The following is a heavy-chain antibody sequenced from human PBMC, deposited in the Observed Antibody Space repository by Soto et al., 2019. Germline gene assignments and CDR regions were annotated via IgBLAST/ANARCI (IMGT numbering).Heavy chain of an antibody. CDR3: AREPGYCSGGSCYYYYGMDV. Sequence: QVQLVQSGAEVKKPGSSVKVSYKASGGTFSSYAISWVRQAPGQGLEWMGGIIPIFGTANYAQKFQGRVTITADESTSTAYMELSSLRSEDTAVYYCAREPGYCSGGSCYYYYGMDVWGQGTTVTVSS. D-gene: IGHD2-15*01. V-gene: IGHV1-69*01. J-gene: IGHJ6*02. CDR1: GGTFSSYA. CDR2: IIPIFGTA.